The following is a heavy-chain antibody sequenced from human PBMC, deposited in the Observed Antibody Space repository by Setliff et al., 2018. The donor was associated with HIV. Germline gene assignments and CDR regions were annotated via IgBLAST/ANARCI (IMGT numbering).Heavy chain of an antibody. Sequence: GGSLRLSCAASGFAFSSQAMSWVRQAPGKGLDWVSVISESGYSADSVKGRFTISRDNSKNMLYLQMNNLTTEDTAVYYCANRAWLESWGQGTLVTVSS. CDR2: ISESG. CDR3: ANRAWLES. J-gene: IGHJ4*02. CDR1: GFAFSSQA. V-gene: IGHV3-23*01.